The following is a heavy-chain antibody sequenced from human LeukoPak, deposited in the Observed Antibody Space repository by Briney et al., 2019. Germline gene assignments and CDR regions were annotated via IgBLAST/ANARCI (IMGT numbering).Heavy chain of an antibody. J-gene: IGHJ5*02. CDR1: GFTFDDYG. D-gene: IGHD6-19*01. CDR2: INWNGGST. CDR3: ARDQGYSSGWYDGKNWFDP. V-gene: IGHV3-20*01. Sequence: SGGSLRLSCAASGFTFDDYGMSWVRQAPGKGLEWVSGINWNGGSTGYADSVKGRFTIYRDNAKNSLYLQMNSLRAEDTALYHCARDQGYSSGWYDGKNWFDPWGQGTLVTVSS.